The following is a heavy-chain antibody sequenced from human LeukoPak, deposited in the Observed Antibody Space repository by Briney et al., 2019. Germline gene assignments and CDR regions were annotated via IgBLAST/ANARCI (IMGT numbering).Heavy chain of an antibody. V-gene: IGHV1-18*01. J-gene: IGHJ1*01. Sequence: ASVKVSCKTSGYTFSNYGINWVRQAPGQGLEWMGWISGYNGDTKFAQKLQDRLTMTSGTSTSTAYMELRSLRSDDTAVYFCARGGSSWPAEYFQHWGQGTLVTVSS. CDR3: ARGGSSWPAEYFQH. CDR2: ISGYNGDT. CDR1: GYTFSNYG. D-gene: IGHD6-13*01.